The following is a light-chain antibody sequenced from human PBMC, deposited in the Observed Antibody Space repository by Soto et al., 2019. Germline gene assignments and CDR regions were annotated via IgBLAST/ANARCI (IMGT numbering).Light chain of an antibody. CDR2: ENN. CDR3: QSFDRSLRGYA. J-gene: IGLJ1*01. Sequence: QSVLTQPPSVSEAPGQRVTISCTGSSSNIGAGYEAHWYQQVPGTAPKLLIYENNNRPSGVPDRFSGSKSGTSASLAITGPQAGEETENYRQSFDRSLRGYAFGTGTK. CDR1: SSNIGAGYE. V-gene: IGLV1-40*01.